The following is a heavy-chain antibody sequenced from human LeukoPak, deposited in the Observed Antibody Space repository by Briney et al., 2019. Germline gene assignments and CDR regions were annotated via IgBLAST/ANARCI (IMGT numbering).Heavy chain of an antibody. CDR1: GYSFTNYW. CDR2: IYPADSDI. CDR3: ARQEYCSGGSCYTWFDP. Sequence: GESLKISYKGSGYSFTNYWIGWVRQMPGKGLEWMGIIYPADSDIRYSPSFQGQVTISADKSISTAYLQWSSLKASDTAMYYCARQEYCSGGSCYTWFDPWGQGTLVTVSS. V-gene: IGHV5-51*01. J-gene: IGHJ5*02. D-gene: IGHD2-15*01.